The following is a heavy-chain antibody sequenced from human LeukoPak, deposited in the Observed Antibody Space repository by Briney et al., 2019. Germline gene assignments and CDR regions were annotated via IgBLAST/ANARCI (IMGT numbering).Heavy chain of an antibody. CDR2: IYYSGST. V-gene: IGHV4-31*03. CDR3: ARETRYSSSSGFDY. J-gene: IGHJ4*02. D-gene: IGHD6-6*01. CDR1: GGSISSGGYY. Sequence: SETLSLTCTVSGGSISSGGYYWSWIRQHPGKGLEWIGYIYYSGSTYYNPSLKSRVTISVDTSKNQFSLKLSSVTAADTAVYYCARETRYSSSSGFDYWGQGTLVTVSS.